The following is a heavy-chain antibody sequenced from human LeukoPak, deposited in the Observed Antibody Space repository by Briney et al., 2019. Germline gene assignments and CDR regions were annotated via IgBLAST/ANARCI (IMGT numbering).Heavy chain of an antibody. Sequence: GGSLRLSCAASGFTFSSNRMHWVRQAPGKGLVWVSRINEDGSTTNYADSVKGRSTIFRDNAKNTLYLQMNSLRAEDTAVYYCVRDLGGRSGHWGQGTLVTVSS. V-gene: IGHV3-74*01. CDR1: GFTFSSNR. D-gene: IGHD1-26*01. J-gene: IGHJ4*02. CDR2: INEDGSTT. CDR3: VRDLGGRSGH.